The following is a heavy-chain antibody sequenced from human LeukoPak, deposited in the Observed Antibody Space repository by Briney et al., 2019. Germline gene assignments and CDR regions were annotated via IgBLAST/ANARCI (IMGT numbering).Heavy chain of an antibody. CDR2: IIPIFGTA. Sequence: ASVKVSCKASGGTFSSYAISWVRQAPGQGLEWMGGIIPIFGTANYAQKFQGRVTITADESTSTAYMELSSLRSEDTAVYYCARAYSWSGLFTSWGQGTLVTVSS. CDR3: ARAYSWSGLFTS. D-gene: IGHD3-3*01. V-gene: IGHV1-69*13. J-gene: IGHJ4*02. CDR1: GGTFSSYA.